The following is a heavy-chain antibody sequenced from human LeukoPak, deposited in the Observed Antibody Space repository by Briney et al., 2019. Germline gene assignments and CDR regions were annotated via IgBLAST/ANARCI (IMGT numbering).Heavy chain of an antibody. CDR3: ARGVSKNP. CDR2: ISSSSAYI. V-gene: IGHV3-21*06. J-gene: IGHJ5*02. Sequence: GGSLRLSCVASGFIFSDYSMDWVRQAPGKGLEWVSSISSSSAYIFYSDSVKGRFTISRDNAQSSLYLQMNSLRAGDTAVYYCARGVSKNPWGQGTLVTVSS. CDR1: GFIFSDYS.